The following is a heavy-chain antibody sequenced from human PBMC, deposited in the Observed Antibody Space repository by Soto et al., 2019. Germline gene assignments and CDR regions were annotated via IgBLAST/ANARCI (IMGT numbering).Heavy chain of an antibody. CDR2: ISAYNGNT. J-gene: IGHJ6*02. D-gene: IGHD3-3*01. Sequence: QVQLVQSGAEVKKPGASVKVSCKASGYTFTSYGISWVRQAPGQGLECMGWISAYNGNTNYAQKLQGRVTMTTDTSTSTAYMELRSLRSDDTAVYYCARGVNTYYDFWSGYYRPSDYYYGMDVWGQGTTVTVSS. V-gene: IGHV1-18*01. CDR1: GYTFTSYG. CDR3: ARGVNTYYDFWSGYYRPSDYYYGMDV.